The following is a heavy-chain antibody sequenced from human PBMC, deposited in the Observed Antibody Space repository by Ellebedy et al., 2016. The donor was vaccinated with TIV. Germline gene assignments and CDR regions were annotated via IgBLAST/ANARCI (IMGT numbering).Heavy chain of an antibody. CDR3: ARGGASYSDY. CDR1: GYSISSGYY. D-gene: IGHD4/OR15-4a*01. J-gene: IGHJ4*02. CDR2: IYHSGTT. V-gene: IGHV4-38-2*02. Sequence: SETLSLTCTVSGYSISSGYYWGWIRQPPGKGLEWIGTIYHSGTTYYNPSLKSRITISVDTSKNQFSLKLSSVTAADTAIYYCARGGASYSDYWGQGTLVTVSS.